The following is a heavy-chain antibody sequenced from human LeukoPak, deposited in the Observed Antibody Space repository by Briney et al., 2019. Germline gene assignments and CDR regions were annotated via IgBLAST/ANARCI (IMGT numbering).Heavy chain of an antibody. D-gene: IGHD2-2*02. J-gene: IGHJ5*02. Sequence: APVKVSCKASGYTFTGYYMHWVRQAPGQGLEWMGRINPNSGGTNYAQKFQGRVTMTRDTSISTAYMELSRLRSDDTAVYYCARGCSSTSCYIIRGFDPWGQGTLVTVSS. CDR1: GYTFTGYY. CDR3: ARGCSSTSCYIIRGFDP. V-gene: IGHV1-2*06. CDR2: INPNSGGT.